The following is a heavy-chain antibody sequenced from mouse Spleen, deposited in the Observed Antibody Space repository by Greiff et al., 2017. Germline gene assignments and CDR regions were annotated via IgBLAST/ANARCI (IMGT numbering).Heavy chain of an antibody. J-gene: IGHJ4*01. D-gene: IGHD2-3*01. CDR2: IWSGGST. Sequence: VQVVESGPGLVQPSQSLSITCTVSGFSLTSYGVHWVRQSPGKGLEWLGVIWSGGSTDYNAAFISRLSISKDNSKSQVFFKMNSLQADDTAIYYCARKWLLPPYAMDYWGQGTSVTVSS. CDR1: GFSLTSYG. V-gene: IGHV2-2*01. CDR3: ARKWLLPPYAMDY.